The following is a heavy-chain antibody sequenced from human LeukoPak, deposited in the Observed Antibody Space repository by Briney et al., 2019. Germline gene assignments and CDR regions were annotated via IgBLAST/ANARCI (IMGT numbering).Heavy chain of an antibody. D-gene: IGHD3-3*01. CDR3: ALYYDFWSGYYTGSPRDY. V-gene: IGHV1-2*06. Sequence: ASVKVSCKASGYTFTGYYMHWVRRAPGQGLEWMGRINPNSGGTNYAQKFQGRVTMTRDTSISTAYMELSRLRSDDTAVYYCALYYDFWSGYYTGSPRDYWGQGTLVTVSS. J-gene: IGHJ4*02. CDR1: GYTFTGYY. CDR2: INPNSGGT.